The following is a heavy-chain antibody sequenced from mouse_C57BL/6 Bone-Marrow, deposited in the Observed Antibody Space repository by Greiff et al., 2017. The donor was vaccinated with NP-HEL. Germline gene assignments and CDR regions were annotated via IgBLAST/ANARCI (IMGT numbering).Heavy chain of an antibody. CDR3: ARKDLYAMDY. CDR1: GYTFTSYW. Sequence: QVQLQQPGAELVKPGASVKLSCKASGYTFTSYWMHWVKQRRGQGLEWIGMIHPNSGSTNYNEKFKSKATLTVDKSSSTAYMQLSSLTSEDSAVYYCARKDLYAMDYWGQGTSVTVSS. J-gene: IGHJ4*01. V-gene: IGHV1-64*01. CDR2: IHPNSGST.